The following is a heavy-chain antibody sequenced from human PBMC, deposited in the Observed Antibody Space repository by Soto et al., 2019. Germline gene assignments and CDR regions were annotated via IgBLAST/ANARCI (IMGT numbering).Heavy chain of an antibody. D-gene: IGHD5-18*01. CDR2: IYYSGST. Sequence: SETLSLTCTVSGGSISSGGYYWSWIRQHPGKGLEWIGYIYYSGSTYYNPSLKSRVTITVDTSKNQFSLKLSSVTAADTAVYYCAVRWLQPFDYWGQGTLVTVSS. CDR3: AVRWLQPFDY. V-gene: IGHV4-31*03. CDR1: GGSISSGGYY. J-gene: IGHJ4*02.